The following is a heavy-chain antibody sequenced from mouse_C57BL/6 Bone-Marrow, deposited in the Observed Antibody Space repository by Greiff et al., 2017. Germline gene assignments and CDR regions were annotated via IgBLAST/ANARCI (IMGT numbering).Heavy chain of an antibody. J-gene: IGHJ4*01. D-gene: IGHD2-13*01. CDR3: TTPALVNAMDY. CDR2: IDPENGDT. V-gene: IGHV14-4*01. CDR1: GFNIKDDY. Sequence: EVQLQQSGAELVRPGASVKLSCTASGFNIKDDYMHWVKQRPEQGLEWIGWIDPENGDTEYASKFQGKATITADTSSNTAYLQLSSLTSEDTAVYYYTTPALVNAMDYWNQGTSVTVSS.